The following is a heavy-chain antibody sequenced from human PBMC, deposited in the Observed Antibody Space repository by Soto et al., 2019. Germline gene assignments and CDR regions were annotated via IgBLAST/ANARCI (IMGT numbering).Heavy chain of an antibody. D-gene: IGHD6-13*01. J-gene: IGHJ4*02. CDR2: ISAYNGNT. Sequence: ASVKVSCKASGYTFTMYGISCVLQSPGQGLEWMGWISAYNGNTNYAQKLQGRVTMTTDTSTSTAYMELRSLRSDDTAVYYCARDIPFSSSWYFDYWGQGTLVTVSS. CDR3: ARDIPFSSSWYFDY. V-gene: IGHV1-18*01. CDR1: GYTFTMYG.